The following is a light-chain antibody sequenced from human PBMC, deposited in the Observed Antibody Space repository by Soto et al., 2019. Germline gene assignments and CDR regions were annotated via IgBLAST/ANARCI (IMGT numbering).Light chain of an antibody. CDR1: QSVSSSY. CDR2: GAS. J-gene: IGKJ1*01. V-gene: IGKV3-20*01. CDR3: QQYGSSPRT. Sequence: ELTQSPGTLSLSPGERANLSYRPSQSVSSSYLAWYQQKPGQAPRVIIYGASSRATGIPDRFSGSGSGTDCTLTISRLEPEDVAVYYCQQYGSSPRTFGQGTKVDI.